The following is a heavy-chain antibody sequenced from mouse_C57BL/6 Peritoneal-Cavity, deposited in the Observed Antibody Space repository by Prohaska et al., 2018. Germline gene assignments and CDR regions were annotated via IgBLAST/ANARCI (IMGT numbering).Heavy chain of an antibody. CDR2: IYPGDGDT. CDR3: ERWDDPAY. Sequence: QVQLQQSGAELVKPGASVKISCKASGYAFSSYWMNWVKQRPGKGLEWIGQIYPGDGDTNYNGKFKGKATLTADKSSSTDYMQLSSLTSVDSAVYFCERWDDPAYWGQGTLVTVSA. V-gene: IGHV1-80*01. J-gene: IGHJ3*01. D-gene: IGHD2-3*01. CDR1: GYAFSSYW.